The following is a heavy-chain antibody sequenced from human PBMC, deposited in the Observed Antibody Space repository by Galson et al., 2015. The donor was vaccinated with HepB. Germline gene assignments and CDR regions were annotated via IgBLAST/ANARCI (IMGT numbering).Heavy chain of an antibody. CDR2: ISRNSKVI. V-gene: IGHV3-48*02. CDR3: VRDGRDGYNYFDL. CDR1: GFTFNDYR. Sequence: SLRLSCAASGFTFNDYRMNWVRQAPGKGLEWIAYISRNSKVIHYTDSAKGRFTVSRDNAKNSLYLQLDSLRDGDTALYYCVRDGRDGYNYFDLWGQGTLVTVSS. D-gene: IGHD2-21*01. J-gene: IGHJ5*02.